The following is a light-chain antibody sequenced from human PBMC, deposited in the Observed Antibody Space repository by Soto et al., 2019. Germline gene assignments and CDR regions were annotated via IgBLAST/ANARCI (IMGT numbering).Light chain of an antibody. CDR1: QSISSW. J-gene: IGKJ1*01. Sequence: IQMTQSPSTLSASVGDRVTITCRASQSISSWLAWYQQKPGKAPKLLIYKASTLESGVPSNLSGSGSGTLFSHTIGSLQPEDFASYCCQQSNAYPWTFGQGTKA. V-gene: IGKV1-5*03. CDR3: QQSNAYPWT. CDR2: KAS.